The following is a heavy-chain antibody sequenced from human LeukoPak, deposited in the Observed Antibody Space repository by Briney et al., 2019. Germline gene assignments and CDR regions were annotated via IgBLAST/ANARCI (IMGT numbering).Heavy chain of an antibody. D-gene: IGHD6-19*01. Sequence: RGSRRLSCAASGFRLSNYNMSWVRQAPGKGLEWVSAISTGGVNTYYTDSVKGRFTISRDNSKNTLYLQMNSLRAEDTAVYFCAKEQMMYSSSPFDYWGQGTLVTVSA. V-gene: IGHV3-23*01. CDR1: GFRLSNYN. CDR3: AKEQMMYSSSPFDY. CDR2: ISTGGVNT. J-gene: IGHJ4*02.